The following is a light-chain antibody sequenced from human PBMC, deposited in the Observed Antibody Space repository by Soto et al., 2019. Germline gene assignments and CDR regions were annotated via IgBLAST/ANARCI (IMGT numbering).Light chain of an antibody. J-gene: IGKJ1*01. CDR2: EAS. CDR3: QQYSTYPWT. Sequence: DIQMTQSPSTRSASVGDRGTITCRASQSISSWLAWYQQKPGKAPKVLIFEASSLESGVPSRFSGSGSATEFTLTISSLQPDDFATYYCQQYSTYPWTFGQGTKVDIK. V-gene: IGKV1-5*01. CDR1: QSISSW.